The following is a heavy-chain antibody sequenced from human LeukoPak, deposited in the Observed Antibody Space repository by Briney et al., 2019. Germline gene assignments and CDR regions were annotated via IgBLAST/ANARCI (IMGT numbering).Heavy chain of an antibody. V-gene: IGHV1-18*01. D-gene: IGHD6-13*01. CDR3: ARDRLADGFDY. CDR1: GYTFTSYG. CDR2: ISAYNGNT. Sequence: ASVKVSCKASGYTFTSYGIIWVRQAPGQGLVWMGWISAYNGNTNYAQKLQGRVTMTTDTSTSTAYMEPRSLRSDDTAVYYCARDRLADGFDYWGQGTLVTVSS. J-gene: IGHJ4*02.